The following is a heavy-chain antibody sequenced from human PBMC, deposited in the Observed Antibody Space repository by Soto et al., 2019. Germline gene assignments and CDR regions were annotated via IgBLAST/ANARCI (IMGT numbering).Heavy chain of an antibody. J-gene: IGHJ6*02. Sequence: ASVEVSCKXSGYTFTNYYMHWVRQAPGQGLEWMGIIYPSGGRASYARKFQGRVTMTTDTSTTTVYMELSSLSSEDTAVYYCARMYCGGDCLAMIQKRYYHYGLDVWGQGTTVTVSS. D-gene: IGHD2-21*02. V-gene: IGHV1-46*01. CDR2: IYPSGGRA. CDR3: ARMYCGGDCLAMIQKRYYHYGLDV. CDR1: GYTFTNYY.